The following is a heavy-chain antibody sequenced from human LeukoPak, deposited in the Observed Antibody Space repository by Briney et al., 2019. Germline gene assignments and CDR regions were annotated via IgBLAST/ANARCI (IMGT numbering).Heavy chain of an antibody. CDR3: AREGYCSSTSCPDAFDI. J-gene: IGHJ3*02. Sequence: SVKVSCKASGGTFISYAISWVRQAPGQGLEWMEGIIPIFGTANYAQRFQGRVTITADESTGTAYMELSSLRSEDTAVYYCAREGYCSSTSCPDAFDIWGQGTMVTVSS. CDR2: IIPIFGTA. V-gene: IGHV1-69*13. D-gene: IGHD2-2*01. CDR1: GGTFISYA.